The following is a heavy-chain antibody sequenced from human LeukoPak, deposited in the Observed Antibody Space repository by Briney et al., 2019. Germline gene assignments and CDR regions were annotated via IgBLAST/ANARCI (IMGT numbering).Heavy chain of an antibody. CDR1: GGSISSSSYY. CDR2: IYYSGST. CDR3: ARERSQWLRIFDY. V-gene: IGHV4-39*07. D-gene: IGHD5-12*01. Sequence: SETLSLTCTVSGGSISSSSYYWGWIRQPPGKGLEWIGSIYYSGSTYYNPSLKSRVTISVDTSKNQFSLKLSSVTAADTAVYYCARERSQWLRIFDYWGQGTLVTVSS. J-gene: IGHJ4*02.